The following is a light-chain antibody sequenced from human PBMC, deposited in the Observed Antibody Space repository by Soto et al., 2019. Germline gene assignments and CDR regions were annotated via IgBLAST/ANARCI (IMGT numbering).Light chain of an antibody. CDR2: DAS. J-gene: IGKJ2*01. CDR3: QQRSNWPPYT. CDR1: QSVSSY. Sequence: EIVLTQSPATLSLSPGERATLSCRASQSVSSYLAWYQQKPGQAPRLLIYDASNSATGIPARFSGSGSGTVFTLTISSLEPGDFAVYYCQQRSNWPPYTFVQGTKLEIK. V-gene: IGKV3-11*01.